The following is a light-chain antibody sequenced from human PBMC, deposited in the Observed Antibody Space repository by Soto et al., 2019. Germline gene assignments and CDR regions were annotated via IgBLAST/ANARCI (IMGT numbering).Light chain of an antibody. CDR1: QSISGW. J-gene: IGKJ1*01. CDR3: QQYDSLGT. CDR2: DAS. Sequence: DIQMTQSPSTLSASVGDRVTITCRASQSISGWMAWYQQKPGKAPKLLIYDASSLESGVPSRFSGSGSGTEFPLPISRRQPDVFATYYCQQYDSLGTFGQGTRVEIK. V-gene: IGKV1-5*01.